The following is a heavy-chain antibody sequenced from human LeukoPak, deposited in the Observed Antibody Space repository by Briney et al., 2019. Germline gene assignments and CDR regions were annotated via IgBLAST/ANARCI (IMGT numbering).Heavy chain of an antibody. J-gene: IGHJ4*02. CDR3: AAGLPYYFDY. Sequence: GGSLRLSCAASGFTFSSYNMNWVRQAPGKGLEWVSSITSSSSYIYYADSVKGRFTISRDNAKNSLCLQMNSLRAEDTAVYYCAAGLPYYFDYWGQGTLVTVSS. V-gene: IGHV3-21*01. CDR2: ITSSSSYI. CDR1: GFTFSSYN.